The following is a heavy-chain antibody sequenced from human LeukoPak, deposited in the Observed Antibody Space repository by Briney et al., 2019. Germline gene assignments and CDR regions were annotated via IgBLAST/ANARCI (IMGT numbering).Heavy chain of an antibody. V-gene: IGHV3-7*01. Sequence: GGSLRLSCAASGFMLSSYWMSWVRQAPGKGLEWVANIKQDGSEKYYVDSVKGRFTISRDNAKKSLYLQMNSLRAEDTAVYYCARHLSGITGYTYGRGIDYWGQGTLLTVSS. CDR2: IKQDGSEK. D-gene: IGHD5-18*01. CDR3: ARHLSGITGYTYGRGIDY. J-gene: IGHJ4*02. CDR1: GFMLSSYW.